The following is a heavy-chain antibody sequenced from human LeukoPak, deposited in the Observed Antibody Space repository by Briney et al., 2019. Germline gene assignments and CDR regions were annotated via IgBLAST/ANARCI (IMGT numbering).Heavy chain of an antibody. V-gene: IGHV4-30-4*08. CDR3: AYSGIAAAGSFDY. J-gene: IGHJ4*02. D-gene: IGHD6-13*01. CDR1: GGSISSGDYD. Sequence: SETLSLTCTVSGGSISSGDYDWGWIRQPPGKGLEWIGYIYYSGSTYYNPSLKSRVTISVDTSKNQFSLKLSSVTAADTAVYYCAYSGIAAAGSFDYWGQGTLVTVSS. CDR2: IYYSGST.